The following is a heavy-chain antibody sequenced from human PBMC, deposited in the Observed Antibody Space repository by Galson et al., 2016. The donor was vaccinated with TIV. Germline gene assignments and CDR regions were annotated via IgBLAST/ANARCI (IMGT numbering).Heavy chain of an antibody. CDR1: GYTLDELS. CDR3: EIGGFGGGFDL. D-gene: IGHD3-16*01. V-gene: IGHV1-24*01. CDR2: FDPQNGEP. Sequence: SVKVSCKVSGYTLDELSMHWVRQAPGKGLEWMGVFDPQNGEPIYAQSFQDKVAMTGDTSTDTRYMELTNLRSEDSAVYYCEIGGFGGGFDLWGQGTMVTVSS. J-gene: IGHJ3*01.